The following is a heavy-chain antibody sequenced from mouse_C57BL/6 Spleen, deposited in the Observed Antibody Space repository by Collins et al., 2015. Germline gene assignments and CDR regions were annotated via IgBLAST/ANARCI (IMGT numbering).Heavy chain of an antibody. Sequence: EVMLVESGGGLVKPGGSLKLSCAASGFTFSSYTMSWVRQTPEKRLEWVATISGGGGNTYYPDSVKGRFTISRDNAKNTLYLQMSSLRSEDTALYYCAREGVWFAYWGQGTLATVSA. V-gene: IGHV5-9*01. CDR2: ISGGGGNT. CDR3: AREGVWFAY. J-gene: IGHJ3*01. CDR1: GFTFSSYT.